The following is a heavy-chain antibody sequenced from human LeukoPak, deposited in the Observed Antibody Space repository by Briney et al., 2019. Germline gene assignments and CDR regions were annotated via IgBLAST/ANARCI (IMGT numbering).Heavy chain of an antibody. J-gene: IGHJ3*02. CDR3: AREEYDILTGYYGAFDI. D-gene: IGHD3-9*01. Sequence: SQTLSLTCALSGDSVSSNSAAWNWIRQSPSRGLEWLVRTYYRSKWYNDYAVSVKSRITINPDTSKNQFSLQLNSVTPEDTAVYYCAREEYDILTGYYGAFDIWGQGTMVTVSS. CDR1: GDSVSSNSAA. CDR2: TYYRSKWYN. V-gene: IGHV6-1*01.